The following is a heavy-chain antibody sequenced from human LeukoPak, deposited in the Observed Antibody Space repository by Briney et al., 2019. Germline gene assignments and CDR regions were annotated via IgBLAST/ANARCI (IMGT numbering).Heavy chain of an antibody. Sequence: QPGGSLRLSCAASGFTFSSYAMHWVRQAPGKGLEWVAFIRYDGSNKYYADSVKGRFTISRDNSKNTLFLQMNSLRVEDTAVYYCAKQREGNSWSPDYWGQGTLVTVSS. V-gene: IGHV3-30*02. CDR1: GFTFSSYA. CDR3: AKQREGNSWSPDY. J-gene: IGHJ4*02. CDR2: IRYDGSNK. D-gene: IGHD6-13*01.